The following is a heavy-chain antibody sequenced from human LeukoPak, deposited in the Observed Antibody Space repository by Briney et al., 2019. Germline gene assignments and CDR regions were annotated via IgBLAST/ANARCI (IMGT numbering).Heavy chain of an antibody. CDR3: AKAQPPAPIEYYYCYMDV. Sequence: PGGSLRLSCAASGFTFSSYSMNWVRQATGKGLEWVSYISSSRSTIYYADSVKGRFTISRDNSKNTLSLQMNSLRAEDTAVYYCAKAQPPAPIEYYYCYMDVWGKGTTVTVSS. CDR2: ISSSRSTI. D-gene: IGHD2-2*02. CDR1: GFTFSSYS. V-gene: IGHV3-48*01. J-gene: IGHJ6*03.